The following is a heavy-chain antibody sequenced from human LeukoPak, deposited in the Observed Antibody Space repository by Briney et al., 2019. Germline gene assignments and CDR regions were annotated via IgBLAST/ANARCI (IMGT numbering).Heavy chain of an antibody. Sequence: PGRSLRLSCAASGFTFSSYEMNWVRQAPGKGLEWVSYISSSGSTIYYADSVKGRFTISRDNSKNTLYLQMNSLRAEDTAVYYCATLHGEDIVVVPAAMGDYWGQGTLVTVSS. J-gene: IGHJ4*02. CDR1: GFTFSSYE. CDR2: ISSSGSTI. V-gene: IGHV3-48*03. CDR3: ATLHGEDIVVVPAAMGDY. D-gene: IGHD2-2*01.